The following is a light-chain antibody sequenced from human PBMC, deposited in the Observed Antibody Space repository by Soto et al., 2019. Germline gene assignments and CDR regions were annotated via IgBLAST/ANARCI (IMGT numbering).Light chain of an antibody. CDR2: VVS. CDR3: SSYTSSSTLDV. V-gene: IGLV2-14*01. J-gene: IGLJ3*02. CDR1: SSDVGGYNY. Sequence: QSVLTQPASVSGSPGQSITISCTGTSSDVGGYNYVSWYQQHPGKAPKLMIYVVSNRPSGVSNRFSGSKSGNTASLTISGLQAEDEADYYCSSYTSSSTLDVFGGGTKLTVL.